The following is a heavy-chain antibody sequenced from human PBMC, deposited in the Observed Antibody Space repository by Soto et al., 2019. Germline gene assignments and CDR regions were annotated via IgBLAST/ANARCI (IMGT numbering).Heavy chain of an antibody. CDR1: GLTFSNYA. D-gene: IGHD1-7*01. V-gene: IGHV3-23*01. Sequence: GSLLLAGSTSGLTFSNYAMSWVRQAAGGGLEWVSSMSGSSSTTYYADSVRGRFTISRDRSKNTLYLQMSSLRAEDTALYYCAKNQERELPRVIDFWGQGTLVTVSS. CDR3: AKNQERELPRVIDF. CDR2: MSGSSSTT. J-gene: IGHJ4*02.